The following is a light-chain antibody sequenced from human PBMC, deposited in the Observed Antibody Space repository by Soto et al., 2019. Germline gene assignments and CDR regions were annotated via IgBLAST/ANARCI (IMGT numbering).Light chain of an antibody. Sequence: DIVLTQSPATLSLSLGERATLSCRASQSVSSYLAWYQQKPGQAPRLLIYGASTRATGIPDRFSGSGSGTEFTLTISSLQPEDFAAYYCQQYDNCPLTFGQGTKVDIK. CDR2: GAS. CDR3: QQYDNCPLT. J-gene: IGKJ4*01. V-gene: IGKV3-15*01. CDR1: QSVSSY.